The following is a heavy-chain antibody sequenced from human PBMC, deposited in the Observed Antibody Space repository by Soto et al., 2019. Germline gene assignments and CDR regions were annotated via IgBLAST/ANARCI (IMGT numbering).Heavy chain of an antibody. CDR3: ARARRGVLNYYYGTDV. J-gene: IGHJ6*02. D-gene: IGHD2-8*01. CDR1: GGSFSGYY. V-gene: IGHV4-34*01. Sequence: SATLSLTCAVYGGSFSGYYWSWIRQPPGKGLEWIGEINHSGSTNYNPSLKSRVTISVDTSKNQFSLKLSSVTAADTAVYYCARARRGVLNYYYGTDVWGQGTTVTVSS. CDR2: INHSGST.